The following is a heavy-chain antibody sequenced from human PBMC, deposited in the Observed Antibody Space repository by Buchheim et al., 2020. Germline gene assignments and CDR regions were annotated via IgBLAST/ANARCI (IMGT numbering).Heavy chain of an antibody. CDR3: ARGYWYYYDSSGYSAHYWYFDL. D-gene: IGHD3-22*01. CDR1: GYTFTSYD. CDR2: MNPNSGNT. J-gene: IGHJ2*01. V-gene: IGHV1-8*01. Sequence: QVQLVQSGAEVKKPGASVKVSCKASGYTFTSYDINWVRQATGQGLEWMGWMNPNSGNTGYAQKFQGRVTMTRNTSISTAYMELSSLRSEDTAVYYCARGYWYYYDSSGYSAHYWYFDLWGRGTL.